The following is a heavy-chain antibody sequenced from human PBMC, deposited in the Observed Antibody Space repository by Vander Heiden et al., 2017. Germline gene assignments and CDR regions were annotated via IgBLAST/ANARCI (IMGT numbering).Heavy chain of an antibody. J-gene: IGHJ4*02. V-gene: IGHV3-33*08. Sequence: QVQLEESGGGVVQPGRSLRLSCVVSGFTSSSYPMHWVRQAPGKGLEWVAVIWYDGSKIYYADSVKGRFTISRDDSKNTVNLEMNSLRAEDTAVYYCARGRIAAAGVYYFDYWGQGALVTVSS. CDR2: IWYDGSKI. CDR1: GFTSSSYP. D-gene: IGHD6-13*01. CDR3: ARGRIAAAGVYYFDY.